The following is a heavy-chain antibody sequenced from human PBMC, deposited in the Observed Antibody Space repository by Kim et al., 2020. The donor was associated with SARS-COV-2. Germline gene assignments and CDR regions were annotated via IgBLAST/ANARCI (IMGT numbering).Heavy chain of an antibody. Sequence: GGSLRLSCAASGFTFSSYSMNWVRQAPGKGLEWVSSISSSSSYIYYADSVKGRFTISRDNAKNSLYLQMNSLRAEDTAVYYCASDTGYSSSCTAGGGYYFDYWGQGTLVTVSS. CDR2: ISSSSSYI. CDR1: GFTFSSYS. D-gene: IGHD6-13*01. J-gene: IGHJ4*02. CDR3: ASDTGYSSSCTAGGGYYFDY. V-gene: IGHV3-21*01.